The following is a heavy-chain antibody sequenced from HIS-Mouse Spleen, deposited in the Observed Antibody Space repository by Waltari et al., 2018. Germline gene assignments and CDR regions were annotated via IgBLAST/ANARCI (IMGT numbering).Heavy chain of an antibody. CDR2: IYYSGST. J-gene: IGHJ2*01. D-gene: IGHD6-13*01. CDR3: AREIPYSSSWYDWYFDL. V-gene: IGHV4-39*07. Sequence: QLQLQESGPGLVQPSETLSLTCTVSGGPISSSSYYLRWIRQPPGKGLGWIGSIYYSGSTYYNPSLKSRVTISVDTSKNQFSLKLSSVTAADTAVYYCAREIPYSSSWYDWYFDLWGRGTLVTVSS. CDR1: GGPISSSSYY.